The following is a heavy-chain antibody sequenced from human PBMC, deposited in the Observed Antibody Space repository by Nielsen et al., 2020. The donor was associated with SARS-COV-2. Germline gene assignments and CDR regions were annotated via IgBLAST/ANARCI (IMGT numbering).Heavy chain of an antibody. CDR1: GFPVRSFD. CDR2: IYKGGTS. CDR3: ARSCGGDCSRAFDF. J-gene: IGHJ3*01. Sequence: GESLKISCAVSGFPVRSFDMTWVRQAPGKGLEWVSFIYKGGTSYYADSVRGRFTISRDASKNTLYLQMNNLRDEDTAVYLCARSCGGDCSRAFDFWGQGTMVNVSS. V-gene: IGHV3-53*01. D-gene: IGHD2-21*02.